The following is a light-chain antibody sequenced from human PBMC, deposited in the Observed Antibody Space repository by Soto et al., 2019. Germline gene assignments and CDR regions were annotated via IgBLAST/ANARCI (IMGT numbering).Light chain of an antibody. V-gene: IGLV1-40*01. CDR2: GNS. CDR1: SSNIRAGYD. CDR3: QSYDSSLTLYV. Sequence: QSVLTQPPSVSGAPGQRVTISCTGSSSNIRAGYDVHWYQQLPGTAPKLLIYGNSNRPSGVPDRFSGSKSGTSASLAITGFQAEDEADYYCQSYDSSLTLYVFGTGTKVTVL. J-gene: IGLJ1*01.